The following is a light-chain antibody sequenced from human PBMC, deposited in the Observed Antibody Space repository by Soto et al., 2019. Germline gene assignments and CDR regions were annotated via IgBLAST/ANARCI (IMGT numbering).Light chain of an antibody. CDR3: QQYNNSPEYT. CDR2: GAS. V-gene: IGKV3-20*01. J-gene: IGKJ2*01. Sequence: EIVLTQSPGTLSLSPGERATLSCKASQSVTSRHLAWYQQKPGQSPSLLIYGASSRATGIPDRFSGSGSGTDFTLTISRVESQDFAVYFCQQYNNSPEYTFGQGTKLEI. CDR1: QSVTSRH.